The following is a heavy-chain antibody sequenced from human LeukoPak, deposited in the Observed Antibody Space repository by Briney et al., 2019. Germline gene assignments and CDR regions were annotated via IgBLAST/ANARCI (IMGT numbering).Heavy chain of an antibody. CDR3: ARDRPTGASRVFLLQ. CDR1: GFTFISYR. Sequence: GGSLRLSCAASGFTFISYRMTWVRQAPGKGLEWVSSMSSGGTYIYYADSVRGRFTISRDNAKNSLYLLMNTLRAEDTAVYFCARDRPTGASRVFLLQRGQGTLVTVSS. CDR2: MSSGGTYI. D-gene: IGHD2-15*01. J-gene: IGHJ4*02. V-gene: IGHV3-21*04.